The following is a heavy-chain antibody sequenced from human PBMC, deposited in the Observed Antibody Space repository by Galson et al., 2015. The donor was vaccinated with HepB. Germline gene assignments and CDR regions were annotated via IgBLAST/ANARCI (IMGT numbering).Heavy chain of an antibody. CDR1: GFSFSSYA. CDR3: AKRYYYDNSALFDY. CDR2: IISSGVST. J-gene: IGHJ4*02. D-gene: IGHD3-22*01. V-gene: IGHV3-23*01. Sequence: SLRLSCAASGFSFSSYAMSWVRQAPGKGLEWVSAIISSGVSTYYADSVKGRFTISRDNSKNTLYLQMNSLRAEDTALYYCAKRYYYDNSALFDYWGQETLVTVSS.